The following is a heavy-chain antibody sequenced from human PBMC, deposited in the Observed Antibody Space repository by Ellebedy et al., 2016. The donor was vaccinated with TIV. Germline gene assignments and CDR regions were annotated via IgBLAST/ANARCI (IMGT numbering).Heavy chain of an antibody. Sequence: GGSLRLXCAASGFTFSSYAMSWVRQAPGKGLEWVSAISGSGGSTYYADSVKGRFTISRDNSKNTLYLQMNSLRAEDTAVYYCAKDGGYFDWLIADYFDYWGQGTLVTVSS. J-gene: IGHJ4*02. CDR1: GFTFSSYA. V-gene: IGHV3-23*01. CDR2: ISGSGGST. D-gene: IGHD3-9*01. CDR3: AKDGGYFDWLIADYFDY.